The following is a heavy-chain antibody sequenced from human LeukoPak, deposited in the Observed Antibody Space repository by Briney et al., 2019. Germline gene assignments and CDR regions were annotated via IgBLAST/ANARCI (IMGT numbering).Heavy chain of an antibody. D-gene: IGHD6-13*01. CDR1: GFTFSSYA. J-gene: IGHJ4*02. CDR2: ISGGGGST. Sequence: GGSLRLSCAASGFTFSSYAMTWVRQAPGKGLEWVSAISGGGGSTYYADSVKGRFTISRDISKNTLYLQLSSLRAEDTAVYYCAKGSRSTWSYYFDYWGRGTLVTVSS. V-gene: IGHV3-23*01. CDR3: AKGSRSTWSYYFDY.